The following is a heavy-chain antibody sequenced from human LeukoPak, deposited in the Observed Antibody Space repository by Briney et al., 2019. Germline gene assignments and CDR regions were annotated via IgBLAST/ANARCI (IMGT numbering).Heavy chain of an antibody. J-gene: IGHJ4*02. D-gene: IGHD3-22*01. CDR2: IYYSGST. CDR3: AGSNTYSSGYYRFDY. V-gene: IGHV4-38-2*01. Sequence: PSETLSLTCAVSGYSISSGYYWGWIRQPPGKGLEWIGYIYYSGSTNYNPSLKSRVTISVDTSKNQFSLKLSSVTAADTAVYYCAGSNTYSSGYYRFDYWGQGTLVTVSS. CDR1: GYSISSGYY.